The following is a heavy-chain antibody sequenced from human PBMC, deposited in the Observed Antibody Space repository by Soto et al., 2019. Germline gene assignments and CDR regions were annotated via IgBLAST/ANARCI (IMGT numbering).Heavy chain of an antibody. Sequence: QVQLQESGPGLVKPSQTLSLTCTVSGGSISSGGYYWTWIRQHPGKGLEWIGYNYYSGITYYNPYRKSRVTISLATSKNQFALKLSSVTAADTAVYYCARGSSIAGLYYGMDVWGQGTTVTVSS. D-gene: IGHD6-6*01. CDR1: GGSISSGGYY. J-gene: IGHJ6*02. V-gene: IGHV4-31*03. CDR3: ARGSSIAGLYYGMDV. CDR2: NYYSGIT.